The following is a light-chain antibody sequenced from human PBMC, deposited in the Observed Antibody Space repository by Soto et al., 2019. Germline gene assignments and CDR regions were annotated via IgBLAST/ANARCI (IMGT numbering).Light chain of an antibody. CDR3: QHYNSYSEA. CDR1: QTISSW. Sequence: DIQMTQSPSTLPASVGDRVTITCRASQTISSWLAWYQQKPGKAPKLLIYKASTLKSGVPSRFSGSGSGTEFTLTISSLQPDDFATYYCQHYNSYSEAFGQGTTVDIK. CDR2: KAS. V-gene: IGKV1-5*03. J-gene: IGKJ1*01.